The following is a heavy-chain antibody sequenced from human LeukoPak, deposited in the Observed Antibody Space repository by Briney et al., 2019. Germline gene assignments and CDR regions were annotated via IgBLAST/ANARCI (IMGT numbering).Heavy chain of an antibody. CDR3: AREGSYGDYFGPFDY. CDR2: INPSGGST. Sequence: VASVKVSCKASGYTFTSYYMHWVRQAPGQGLEWMGIINPSGGSTSYAQKFQGRVTMTRDTSTSTVYMELSSLRSEDTAVYYCAREGSYGDYFGPFDYWGQGTLVTVSS. J-gene: IGHJ4*02. V-gene: IGHV1-46*01. CDR1: GYTFTSYY. D-gene: IGHD4-17*01.